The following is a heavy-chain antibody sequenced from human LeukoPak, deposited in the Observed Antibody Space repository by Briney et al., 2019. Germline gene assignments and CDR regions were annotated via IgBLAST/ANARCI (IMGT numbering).Heavy chain of an antibody. V-gene: IGHV4-4*07. CDR3: ARDGVYSSSWFPYFDY. Sequence: SETLSLTCTVAGGSISSYYWSWIRQPAGKVLEWIGRIYTSGSTSYNPSLRGGVTMSEDPSKNQFSMKLTSVPAADTAVYYCARDGVYSSSWFPYFDYWGQGILVTVSS. D-gene: IGHD6-13*01. J-gene: IGHJ4*02. CDR1: GGSISSYY. CDR2: IYTSGST.